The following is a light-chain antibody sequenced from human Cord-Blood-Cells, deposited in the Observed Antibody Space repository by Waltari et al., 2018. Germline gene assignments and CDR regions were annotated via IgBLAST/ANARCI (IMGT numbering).Light chain of an antibody. V-gene: IGKV1D-8*01. CDR2: AAS. Sequence: VIGITRSPSLLSASTAHRVTISCRLSQGISSYLAWYQQNPGKAPELLFYAASTLQSGVPSRFSGSGAGTDFTPTISCQHAEDFATYYWQQYYSFPWTFGQGTKVEIK. J-gene: IGKJ1*01. CDR1: QGISSY. CDR3: QQYYSFPWT.